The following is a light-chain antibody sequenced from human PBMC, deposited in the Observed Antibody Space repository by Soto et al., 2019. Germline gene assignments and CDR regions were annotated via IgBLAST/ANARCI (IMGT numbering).Light chain of an antibody. CDR2: GAS. Sequence: EIVLTQSPGTLSLSPGERATLSCRASQSVNSRYLAWYQQKPGQAPRLLIYGASSRATGIPDRFSGSGSGTDFTLTISRLEPEDFAVYDCQQYGSSPNTFGQGTKLEIK. J-gene: IGKJ2*01. V-gene: IGKV3-20*01. CDR3: QQYGSSPNT. CDR1: QSVNSRY.